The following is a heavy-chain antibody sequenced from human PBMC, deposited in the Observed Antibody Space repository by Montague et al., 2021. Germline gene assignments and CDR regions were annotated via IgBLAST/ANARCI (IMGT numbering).Heavy chain of an antibody. D-gene: IGHD3-10*01. V-gene: IGHV4-34*01. CDR1: GGSFTGYY. CDR3: ARGPRGYGSGSRFDS. Sequence: SETLSLTCAVYGGSFTGYYWSWIRQSPGKGLEWIGEIDHKETVTLNPSLKSRVIISLDTSKNHLSLNMTSVTAADTATYYCARGPRGYGSGSRFDSWGQGTLIVVSS. CDR2: IDHKETV. J-gene: IGHJ5*01.